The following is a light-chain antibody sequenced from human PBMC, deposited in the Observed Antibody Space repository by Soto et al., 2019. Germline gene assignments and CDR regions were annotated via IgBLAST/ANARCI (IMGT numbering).Light chain of an antibody. CDR2: DAS. CDR3: QQHDSLPLT. V-gene: IGKV1-33*01. Sequence: DIQMTQSPSSLSASVGDRVTVTCRASQDIGTYLAWYQQKLGKAPKLLIYDASSLETGVPSRFSGSGSGTDFTFAISSLQPEDFATYYCQQHDSLPLTFGGGTKVDSK. J-gene: IGKJ4*01. CDR1: QDIGTY.